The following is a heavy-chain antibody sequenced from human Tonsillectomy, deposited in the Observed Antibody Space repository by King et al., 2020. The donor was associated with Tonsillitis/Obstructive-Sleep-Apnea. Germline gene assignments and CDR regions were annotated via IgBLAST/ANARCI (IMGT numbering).Heavy chain of an antibody. CDR3: AKEGGTIGGAPTRLFDY. D-gene: IGHD1-26*01. CDR2: ISGSGGST. Sequence: VQLVESGGGLVQPGGSLRLSCAASGFTFSSYAMSWVRQAPGKGLEWVSAISGSGGSTYYADSVKGRFTISRDNSKNTLYLQMNSLRAEDTAVYYCAKEGGTIGGAPTRLFDYGGQGPLPPLSS. V-gene: IGHV3-23*04. J-gene: IGHJ4*02. CDR1: GFTFSSYA.